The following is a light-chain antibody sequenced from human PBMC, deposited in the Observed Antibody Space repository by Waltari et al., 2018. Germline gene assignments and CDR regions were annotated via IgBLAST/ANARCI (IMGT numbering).Light chain of an antibody. Sequence: QSALTQPASVSGSPGQSSTISCTGTSSDVGTSNLVSWYQQHPGKAPKLMIYEGTKRPSGVSNRFSGSKSGNTASLTISGLQAEDEAHYYCCSYAGGRPHVVFGGGTQLTVL. CDR3: CSYAGGRPHVV. CDR1: SSDVGTSNL. CDR2: EGT. J-gene: IGLJ2*01. V-gene: IGLV2-23*01.